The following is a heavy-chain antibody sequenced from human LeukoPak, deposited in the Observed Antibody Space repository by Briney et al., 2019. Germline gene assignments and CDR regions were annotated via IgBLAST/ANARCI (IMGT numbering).Heavy chain of an antibody. V-gene: IGHV3-21*01. CDR1: GCTFSSYS. J-gene: IGHJ4*02. CDR2: ISSSSSYI. D-gene: IGHD3-10*01. CDR3: ARARTDTGINFGELFYMDMGTPGYFDY. Sequence: GGSLRLSCAASGCTFSSYSMSWVRQAPGKGLEWVSSISSSSSYIYYADSVKGRFTISRDNAKNSLYLQMNSLRAEDTAVYYCARARTDTGINFGELFYMDMGTPGYFDYWGQGTLVTVSS.